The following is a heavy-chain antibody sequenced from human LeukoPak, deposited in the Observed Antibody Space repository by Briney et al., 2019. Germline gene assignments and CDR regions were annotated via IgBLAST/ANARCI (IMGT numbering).Heavy chain of an antibody. CDR3: ARASYDYGGKQFDY. J-gene: IGHJ4*02. D-gene: IGHD4-23*01. V-gene: IGHV4-61*02. Sequence: PSETLSLTCTVSGDSISSDDHYWSWIRQPAGKGLEWIGRFSASGNSNYNPSLKSRLTISVDTSKNQFSLKLSSVTAADTAVYYCARASYDYGGKQFDYWGQGTLVTVSS. CDR1: GDSISSDDHY. CDR2: FSASGNS.